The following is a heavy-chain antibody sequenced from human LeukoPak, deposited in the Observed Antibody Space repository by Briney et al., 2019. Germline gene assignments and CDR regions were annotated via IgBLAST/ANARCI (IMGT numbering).Heavy chain of an antibody. V-gene: IGHV3-30*02. CDR3: AKGDDYGANTRLPKYNWFDP. D-gene: IGHD4-23*01. J-gene: IGHJ5*02. CDR2: IRYDGNNK. CDR1: GFIFSSCA. Sequence: GGSLRLSCAASGFIFSSCAMHCVRQAPGKGLEWVAFIRYDGNNKYYADSVKGRFTISRDNSKDTLYLQMSSLRAEDTAVYYCAKGDDYGANTRLPKYNWFDPWGQGTLVTVSS.